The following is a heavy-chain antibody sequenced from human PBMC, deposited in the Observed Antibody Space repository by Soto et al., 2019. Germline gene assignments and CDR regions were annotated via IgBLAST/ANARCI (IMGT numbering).Heavy chain of an antibody. CDR2: ISGSGGST. J-gene: IGHJ6*03. V-gene: IGHV3-23*01. CDR3: AKDHGDYPSYYSYMDV. Sequence: GGSLRLSCAASGYTFSSYAMSWVRQAPGKGLEWVSAISGSGGSTYYADSVKGRFTISRDNSKNTLYLQMNSLRAEDTAVYYCAKDHGDYPSYYSYMDVWGKGTTVTGSS. D-gene: IGHD4-17*01. CDR1: GYTFSSYA.